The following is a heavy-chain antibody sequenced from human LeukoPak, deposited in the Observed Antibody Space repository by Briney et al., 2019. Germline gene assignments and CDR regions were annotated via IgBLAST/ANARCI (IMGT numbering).Heavy chain of an antibody. V-gene: IGHV3-33*01. CDR3: ARESVLLRFGEVERGYYFDY. D-gene: IGHD3-10*01. CDR1: GFTFSSYG. Sequence: GGSLRLSCAASGFTFSSYGMHWVRQAPGKGLEWVAVIWYDGSNKYYADSVKGRFTISRDNSKNTLYLQMNSLRAEDTAVYYCARESVLLRFGEVERGYYFDYWGQGTLVTVSS. CDR2: IWYDGSNK. J-gene: IGHJ4*02.